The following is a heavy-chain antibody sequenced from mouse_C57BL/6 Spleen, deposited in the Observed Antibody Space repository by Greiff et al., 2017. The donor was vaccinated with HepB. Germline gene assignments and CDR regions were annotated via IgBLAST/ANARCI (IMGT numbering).Heavy chain of an antibody. V-gene: IGHV1-7*01. CDR2: INPSSGYT. J-gene: IGHJ4*01. Sequence: VKLVESGAELAKPGASVKLSCKASGYTFTSYWMHWVKQRPGQGLEWIGYINPSSGYTKYNQKFKDKATLTADKSSSTAYMQLSSLTYEDSAVYYCARTFYYGSSYGGDGAMDYWGQGTSVTVSS. D-gene: IGHD1-1*01. CDR1: GYTFTSYW. CDR3: ARTFYYGSSYGGDGAMDY.